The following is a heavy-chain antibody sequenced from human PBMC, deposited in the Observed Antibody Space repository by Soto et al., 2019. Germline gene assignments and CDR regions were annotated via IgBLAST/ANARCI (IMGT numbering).Heavy chain of an antibody. J-gene: IGHJ4*02. CDR3: AHCSGAVVQEH. Sequence: SETLSLTCAVSGDSIGSYYCMWIRQPPGKGLESIGYLYYGRSANYNPSLKSRFTLSVDTSTNQCSLTLSSMTAADTAVYYCAHCSGAVVQEHWGQGPLVTVSS. CDR1: GDSIGSYY. V-gene: IGHV4-59*01. D-gene: IGHD2-15*01. CDR2: LYYGRSA.